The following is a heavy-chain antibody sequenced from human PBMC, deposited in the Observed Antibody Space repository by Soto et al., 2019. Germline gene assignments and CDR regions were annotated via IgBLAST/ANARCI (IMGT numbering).Heavy chain of an antibody. CDR1: GVTFSSYW. V-gene: IGHV3-7*01. Sequence: GGSLRLSCASSGVTFSSYWMSWVRQAPGKGLEWVANIKQDGSEKYYVDSVKGRFTISRDNAKNSLYLQMNSLRAEDTAVYYCARIRYFDWLPDPHYFDYWGQGTLVTVSS. D-gene: IGHD3-9*01. J-gene: IGHJ4*02. CDR2: IKQDGSEK. CDR3: ARIRYFDWLPDPHYFDY.